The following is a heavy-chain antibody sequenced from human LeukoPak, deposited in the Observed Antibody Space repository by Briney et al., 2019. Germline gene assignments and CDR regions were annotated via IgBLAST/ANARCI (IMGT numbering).Heavy chain of an antibody. V-gene: IGHV4-59*01. CDR1: GGSISSYY. CDR3: AAQQWLATYAAGGYAFDI. CDR2: IYYSGST. Sequence: SETRSLTCTVSGGSISSYYWSWIRQPPGKGLEWIGYIYYSGSTNYNPTLKSRVTISVDTSKNQFSLKLSSVTAADAAVYYCAAQQWLATYAAGGYAFDIWGQGTVVTVSS. J-gene: IGHJ3*02. D-gene: IGHD6-19*01.